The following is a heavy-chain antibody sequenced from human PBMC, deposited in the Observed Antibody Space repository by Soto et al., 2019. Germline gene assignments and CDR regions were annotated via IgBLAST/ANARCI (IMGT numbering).Heavy chain of an antibody. CDR1: GGSISSSSYY. Sequence: SETLSLTCSVSGGSISSSSYYWGWIRQPPGKGLEWIGSMYYSGSTYYNPSLKSRVTISVDTSKNQFSLKLSSVTAADAAMYYCASTSRITMIAVVRGSGGHFDYWGQGTLVTVSS. CDR3: ASTSRITMIAVVRGSGGHFDY. D-gene: IGHD3-22*01. V-gene: IGHV4-39*01. J-gene: IGHJ4*02. CDR2: MYYSGST.